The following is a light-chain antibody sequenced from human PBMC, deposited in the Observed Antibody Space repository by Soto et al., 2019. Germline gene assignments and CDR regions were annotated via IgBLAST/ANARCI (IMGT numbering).Light chain of an antibody. CDR1: STDVGTYNL. CDR3: CSYAGSNTLL. V-gene: IGLV2-23*02. CDR2: EVT. Sequence: QSALTQPASVSGSPGQSITISCTGTSTDVGTYNLVSWYQQHHGKAPKLVISEVTQRPSGVSSRFSGSKSGNTASLTISGLQAEDEANYYCCSYAGSNTLLFGGGTKLTVL. J-gene: IGLJ3*02.